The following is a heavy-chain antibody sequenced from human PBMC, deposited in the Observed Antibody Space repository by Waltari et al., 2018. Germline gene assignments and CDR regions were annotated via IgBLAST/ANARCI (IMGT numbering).Heavy chain of an antibody. CDR3: ARDRCGGGTCSIDY. V-gene: IGHV1-2*02. CDR1: GYSFPTTC. Sequence: QVPLLQSEAEVREPGASLKVPCQTSGYSFPTTCLHWVRQAPGQGLECMGWFDPKSGGTDFAQKFQGRVTMTSDTSISTVYMEVSSLRSDDTAVYYCARDRCGGGTCSIDYWGQGTLITVSS. J-gene: IGHJ4*02. D-gene: IGHD2-15*01. CDR2: FDPKSGGT.